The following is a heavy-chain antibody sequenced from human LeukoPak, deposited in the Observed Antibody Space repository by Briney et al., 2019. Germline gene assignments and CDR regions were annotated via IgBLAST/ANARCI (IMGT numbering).Heavy chain of an antibody. J-gene: IGHJ4*02. Sequence: PGGSLGLSCAASGFTVSSNYMSWVRQAPGKGLEWVSVIYSGGSTYYADSVKGRFTISRDNSKNTLYLQMNSLRAEDTAVYYCARDVGIAAAGTTYWGQGTLVTVSS. D-gene: IGHD6-13*01. CDR2: IYSGGST. CDR1: GFTVSSNY. CDR3: ARDVGIAAAGTTY. V-gene: IGHV3-66*01.